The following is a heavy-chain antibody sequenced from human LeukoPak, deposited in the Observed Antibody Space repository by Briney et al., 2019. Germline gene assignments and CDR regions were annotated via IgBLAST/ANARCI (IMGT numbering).Heavy chain of an antibody. CDR1: GESFSDYS. Sequence: PSETLSLTCAVYGESFSDYSWTWIRQPPGGGLEWIGQINHSGSTVYNPSLKNRVAISVETPKNQFSLDLSSVTAADTAVYYRARGRLPPSTTYYIGYYYMDVWGKGTTVTVSS. CDR2: INHSGST. V-gene: IGHV4-34*01. D-gene: IGHD3-10*01. CDR3: ARGRLPPSTTYYIGYYYMDV. J-gene: IGHJ6*03.